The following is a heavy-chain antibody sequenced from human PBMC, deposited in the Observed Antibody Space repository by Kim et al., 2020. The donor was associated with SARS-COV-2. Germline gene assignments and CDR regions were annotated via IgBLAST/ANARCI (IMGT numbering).Heavy chain of an antibody. J-gene: IGHJ4*02. CDR3: ARDDMWLGGGFWV. V-gene: IGHV3-48*02. Sequence: YADSVKGRFTISRDNAKNSLYLQMNSLRDEDTAVYYCARDDMWLGGGFWVWGQGTLVTVSS. D-gene: IGHD3-10*01.